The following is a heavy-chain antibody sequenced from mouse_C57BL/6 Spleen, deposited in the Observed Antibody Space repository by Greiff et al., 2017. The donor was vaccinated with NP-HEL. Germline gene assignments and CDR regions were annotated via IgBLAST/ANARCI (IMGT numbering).Heavy chain of an antibody. CDR1: GYTFTDHT. V-gene: IGHV1-78*01. D-gene: IGHD1-1*01. CDR2: IYPRDGST. CDR3: AKPLDNYGSSWFAY. J-gene: IGHJ3*01. Sequence: VQLQESDAELVKPGASVKISCKVSGYTFTDHTIHWMKQRPEQGLEWIGYIYPRDGSTKYNEKFKGKATLTADKSSSTAYMQLNSLTSEDSAVYFCAKPLDNYGSSWFAYWGQGTLVTVSA.